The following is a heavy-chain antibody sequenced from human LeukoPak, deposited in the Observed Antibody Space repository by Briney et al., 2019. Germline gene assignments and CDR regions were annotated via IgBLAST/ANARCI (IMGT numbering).Heavy chain of an antibody. V-gene: IGHV3-23*01. CDR2: ISGSGSGT. Sequence: PGGSLRLSCAASGYTFNTYAMSWGRQAPGMDLEWVSSISGSGSGTYYADSVKGRFTISRDNSNNTLFLQMTSLTAEDTAVDYCAKDWRFDMWHQGRMDTVSS. J-gene: IGHJ3*02. CDR1: GYTFNTYA. CDR3: AKDWRFDM.